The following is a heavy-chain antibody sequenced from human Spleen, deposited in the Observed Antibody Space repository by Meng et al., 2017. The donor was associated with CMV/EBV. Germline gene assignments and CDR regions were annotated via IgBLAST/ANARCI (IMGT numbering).Heavy chain of an antibody. V-gene: IGHV2-5*01. D-gene: IGHD5-18*01. CDR2: IYWNVDK. CDR3: AHRYSYGFTFDY. J-gene: IGHJ4*02. Sequence: SGPTLVKPTQTLTLTCTFSGFSLSTSGVGVGWIRQPPGKALEWLALIYWNVDKRYSPSLKSRLTITKDTSKNQVVLTMTNMDPVDTATYYCAHRYSYGFTFDYWGQGTLVTVSS. CDR1: GFSLSTSGVG.